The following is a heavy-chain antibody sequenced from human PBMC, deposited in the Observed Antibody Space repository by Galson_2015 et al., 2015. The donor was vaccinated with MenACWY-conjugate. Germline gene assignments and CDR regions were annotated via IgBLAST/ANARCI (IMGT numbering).Heavy chain of an antibody. CDR3: ASLPAREPG. V-gene: IGHV3-48*01. Sequence: ISSSSSTIYYAASVQGRFTISRDTAKNSLYLQMNSLRAEDTAVYYCASLPAREPGWGQGTLVTVSS. CDR2: ISSSSSTI. J-gene: IGHJ4*02. D-gene: IGHD5/OR15-5a*01.